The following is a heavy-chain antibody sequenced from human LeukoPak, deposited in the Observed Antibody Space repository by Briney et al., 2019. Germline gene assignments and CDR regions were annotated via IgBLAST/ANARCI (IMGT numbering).Heavy chain of an antibody. CDR2: IYYSGST. D-gene: IGHD2-8*01. CDR3: ARRWYCTNGVCAPYV. J-gene: IGHJ6*02. Sequence: SETLSLTCTVSGGSISSSSYSWGWIRQPPGKGLEWIGSIYYSGSTYYNPSLKSRVTISVDTSKNQFSLKLSSVTAADTAVYYRARRWYCTNGVCAPYVWGQGTTVTVSS. V-gene: IGHV4-39*01. CDR1: GGSISSSSYS.